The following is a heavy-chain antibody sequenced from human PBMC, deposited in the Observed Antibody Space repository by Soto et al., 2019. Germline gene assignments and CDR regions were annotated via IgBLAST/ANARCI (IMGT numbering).Heavy chain of an antibody. D-gene: IGHD6-19*01. CDR2: IKQDGSEK. CDR3: ARALQAVAGTGLYYYYGMDV. Sequence: GGFLRISCAASGFNFSSYWMRWVRQGSGKGLEWVANIKQDGSEKYYVDSVKGRFTISRDNAKNSLYLQMNSLRAEDTAVYYCARALQAVAGTGLYYYYGMDVWGQGTTVTVS. V-gene: IGHV3-7*05. CDR1: GFNFSSYW. J-gene: IGHJ6*02.